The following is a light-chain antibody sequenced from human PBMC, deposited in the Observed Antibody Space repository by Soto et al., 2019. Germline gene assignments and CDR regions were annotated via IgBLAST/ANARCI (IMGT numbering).Light chain of an antibody. V-gene: IGLV4-60*03. CDR3: ETWDINIRV. CDR2: VAGGGTH. J-gene: IGLJ3*02. CDR1: SGHSTYI. Sequence: QLVLTQSSSASASLGSSVKLTCTLSSGHSTYIIAWHQQQPGKAPRYLMKVAGGGTHNKGSGVPDRFSGSSSGADRYLTISNLQSEDEADYYCETWDINIRVFGGGTKLTVL.